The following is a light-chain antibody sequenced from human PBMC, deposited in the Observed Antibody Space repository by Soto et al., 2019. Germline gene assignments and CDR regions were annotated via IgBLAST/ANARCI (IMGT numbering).Light chain of an antibody. CDR3: EKDLSSPKV. CDR2: AAS. Sequence: EILMTQSPATLSVSPGERATLSCRASQSVSSNLAWYQQKPAQAPRLLIYAASRRAPGIPERFSGSGCGAEFTLTIGCLEPEDFEVLFCEKDLSSPKVFGQGTKVDIK. J-gene: IGKJ1*01. V-gene: IGKV3D-15*02. CDR1: QSVSSN.